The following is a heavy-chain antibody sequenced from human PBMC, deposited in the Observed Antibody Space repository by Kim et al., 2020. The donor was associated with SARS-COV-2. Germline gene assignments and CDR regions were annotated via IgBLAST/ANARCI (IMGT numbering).Heavy chain of an antibody. V-gene: IGHV3-73*01. CDR2: IRSKANSYAT. Sequence: GGSLRLSCAASGFTFSGSAMHWVRQASGKGLEWVGRIRSKANSYATAYAASVKGRFTISRDDSKNTAYLQMNSLKTEDTAVYYCTSILGQLALWGQGTLVTVSS. D-gene: IGHD6-13*01. CDR1: GFTFSGSA. CDR3: TSILGQLAL. J-gene: IGHJ4*02.